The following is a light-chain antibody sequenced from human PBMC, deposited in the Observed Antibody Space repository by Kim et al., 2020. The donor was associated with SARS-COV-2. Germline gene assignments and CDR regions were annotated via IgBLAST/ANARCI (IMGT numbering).Light chain of an antibody. CDR2: SAS. J-gene: IGKJ4*01. CDR3: QHYNGFPFT. CDR1: QGIGNF. Sequence: SASVADRVSITCRASQGIGNFLVWYQEKPGKAPKSLIYSASILQSGLPSKFRGSGSGTDFTLTISSLQPEDFATYYCQHYNGFPFTFGGGTKVEI. V-gene: IGKV1-16*02.